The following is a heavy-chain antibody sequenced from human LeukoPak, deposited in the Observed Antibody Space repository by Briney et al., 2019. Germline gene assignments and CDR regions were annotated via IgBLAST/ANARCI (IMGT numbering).Heavy chain of an antibody. J-gene: IGHJ6*02. D-gene: IGHD2-15*01. Sequence: PSQTLSLTCTVSGGSISSGGYYWSWNRQHPGKGLEWIGYSYYSGSTYANPSLSSRVTLSVDTSKNQFSLKLSSVTAADTAVYYCARDPILGYCSGGSCPPWRTSYYYGMDVWGQGTTVTVSS. V-gene: IGHV4-31*03. CDR3: ARDPILGYCSGGSCPPWRTSYYYGMDV. CDR2: SYYSGST. CDR1: GGSISSGGYY.